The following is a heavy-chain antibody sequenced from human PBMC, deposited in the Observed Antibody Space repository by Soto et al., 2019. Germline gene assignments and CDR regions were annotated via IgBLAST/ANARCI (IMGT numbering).Heavy chain of an antibody. V-gene: IGHV3-48*02. CDR3: ASGSSNWAYYFDF. D-gene: IGHD6-13*01. Sequence: EVHLVESGGGLVQPGGSLRLSCAASGFTFSSYSLNWVRQAPGKGLEWVSYITSSGTTVYYADSVRGRFTISRDNAKNTLYLQMNSLRDDDTAVYYCASGSSNWAYYFDFWGPGTLVTVSS. CDR1: GFTFSSYS. J-gene: IGHJ4*02. CDR2: ITSSGTTV.